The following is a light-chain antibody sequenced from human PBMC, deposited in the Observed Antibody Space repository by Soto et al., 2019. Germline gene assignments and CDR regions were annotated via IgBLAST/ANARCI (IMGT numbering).Light chain of an antibody. V-gene: IGKV1-27*01. CDR3: QQYYSSVT. CDR2: AAS. CDR1: QGIRNY. J-gene: IGKJ2*01. Sequence: DIQMTQSPSSLSASVGDRVTITCRASQGIRNYLAWYQQKPGQVPKLLIYAASTLQPGVPSRFSGGGSGTDFTLTISNLQPEDVATYYCQQYYSSVTFGQGTKLEIK.